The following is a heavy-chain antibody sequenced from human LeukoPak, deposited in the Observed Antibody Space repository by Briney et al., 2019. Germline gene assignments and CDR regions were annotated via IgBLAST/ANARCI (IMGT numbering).Heavy chain of an antibody. CDR2: INPNSGGT. J-gene: IGHJ4*02. CDR1: GYTFTGYY. V-gene: IGHV1-2*02. Sequence: GASVKVSCKASGYTFTGYYMHWVRQAPGQGLEWMGWINPNSGGTNYAQKFQGRVTMTRDTSISTAYMELSRLRSDDTAVYYCARTPGYYDSSGCYDHDYWGQGTLVTVSS. CDR3: ARTPGYYDSSGCYDHDY. D-gene: IGHD3-22*01.